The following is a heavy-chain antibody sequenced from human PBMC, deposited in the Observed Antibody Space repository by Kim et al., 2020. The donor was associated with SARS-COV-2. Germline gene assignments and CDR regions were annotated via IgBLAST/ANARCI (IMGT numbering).Heavy chain of an antibody. CDR3: ARATVTTPFRDY. D-gene: IGHD4-17*01. Sequence: NYAQKFQGRVTITADESTGTAYMELSSLRSEDTAVYYCARATVTTPFRDYWGQGTLVTVSS. J-gene: IGHJ4*02. V-gene: IGHV1-69*01.